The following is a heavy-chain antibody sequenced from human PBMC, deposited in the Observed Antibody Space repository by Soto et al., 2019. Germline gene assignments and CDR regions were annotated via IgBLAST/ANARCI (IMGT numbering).Heavy chain of an antibody. V-gene: IGHV3-23*01. D-gene: IGHD5-12*01. CDR1: GFPFSVYA. Sequence: EVQLLESGGGLVQPGGSLRLSCVASGFPFSVYAMSWVRQAPGKGLEWVAGINGGGGNTYYADSVRGRFTISRANSKHTPFLQMNTVGVEDTALSYCTKDRYSDYNVGPHIHCGMDVGGQGTTVTVS. CDR3: TKDRYSDYNVGPHIHCGMDV. CDR2: INGGGGNT. J-gene: IGHJ6*02.